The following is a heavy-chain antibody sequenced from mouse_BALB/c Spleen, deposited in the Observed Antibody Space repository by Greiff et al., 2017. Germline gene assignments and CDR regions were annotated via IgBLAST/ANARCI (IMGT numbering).Heavy chain of an antibody. CDR3: ARQGGYGYHWYFDV. J-gene: IGHJ1*01. Sequence: EVMLVESGGGLVKPGGSLKLSCAASGFAFSSYDMSWVRQTPEKRLEWVAYISSGGGSTYYPDTVKGRFTISRDNAKNTLYLQMSSLKSEDTAMYYCARQGGYGYHWYFDVWGAGTTVTVSS. V-gene: IGHV5-12-1*01. D-gene: IGHD2-2*01. CDR1: GFAFSSYD. CDR2: ISSGGGST.